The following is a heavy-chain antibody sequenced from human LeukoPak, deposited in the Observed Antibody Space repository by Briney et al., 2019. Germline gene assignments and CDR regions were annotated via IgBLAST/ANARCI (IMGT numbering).Heavy chain of an antibody. CDR1: GGSFSGYY. Sequence: SETLSLTCAVYGGSFSGYYWSWIRQPPGKGLDWIGEINHSGSTNYNPSLKSRVTISVDTSKNQFSLKLSSVTAADTAVYYCARTTYSSGVGYWGQGTLVTVSS. CDR2: INHSGST. CDR3: ARTTYSSGVGY. D-gene: IGHD6-19*01. J-gene: IGHJ4*02. V-gene: IGHV4-34*01.